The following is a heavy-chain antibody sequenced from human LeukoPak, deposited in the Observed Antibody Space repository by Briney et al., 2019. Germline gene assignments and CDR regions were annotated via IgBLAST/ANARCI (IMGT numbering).Heavy chain of an antibody. CDR3: AREIGSTSWNNYYYYMDV. CDR1: GFTFSSYG. CDR2: ISGSGGST. Sequence: GGSLRLSCAASGFTFSSYGMSWVRQAPGKGLEWVSAISGSGGSTYYADSVKGRFTISRDNSKNTLYLQMNSLRAEDTAVYYCAREIGSTSWNNYYYYMDVWGKGTTVTVSS. D-gene: IGHD2-2*01. J-gene: IGHJ6*03. V-gene: IGHV3-23*01.